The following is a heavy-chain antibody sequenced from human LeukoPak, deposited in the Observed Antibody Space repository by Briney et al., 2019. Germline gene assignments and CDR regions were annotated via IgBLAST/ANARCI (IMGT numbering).Heavy chain of an antibody. CDR3: ASRAGKPGNTPWCFDY. V-gene: IGHV3-7*01. CDR1: GFTFTNSW. CDR2: IRQDGSET. Sequence: GGSLRLSCAASGFTFTNSWMTWVRQAPGKGPEWVANIRQDGSETNYVDSVRGRFTIARDNTKNSLYLQMTSLRGEDTAVYYCASRAGKPGNTPWCFDYRGQGALVTVSS. D-gene: IGHD1-7*01. J-gene: IGHJ4*02.